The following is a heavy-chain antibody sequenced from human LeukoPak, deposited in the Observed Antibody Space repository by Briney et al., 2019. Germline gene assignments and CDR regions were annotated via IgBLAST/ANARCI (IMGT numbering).Heavy chain of an antibody. CDR3: ATRTSSWSYFDY. CDR2: IYGGGST. V-gene: IGHV3-53*01. D-gene: IGHD6-13*01. CDR1: GFTVSSNY. Sequence: GGSLRLSCAASGFTVSSNYMSWVRQAPGKGLEWVSVIYGGGSTYYADSVKGRFTISRDNSRNTLHLQMNSLRADDTAVYYCATRTSSWSYFDYWGQGTLVTVSS. J-gene: IGHJ4*02.